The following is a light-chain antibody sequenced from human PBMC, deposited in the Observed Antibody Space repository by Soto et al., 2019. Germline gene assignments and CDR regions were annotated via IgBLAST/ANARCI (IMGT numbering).Light chain of an antibody. CDR2: GAS. J-gene: IGKJ1*01. CDR3: QKYNNWPRT. CDR1: QSVSSN. Sequence: EIVMTQSPATLSLSPGERATLSCRASQSVSSNLAWYQQKPGQAPRLLIYGASTRATGIPARFSGSGSGTEFTLTISSLQSEDFAVYYCQKYNNWPRTFGQGTKVEI. V-gene: IGKV3-15*01.